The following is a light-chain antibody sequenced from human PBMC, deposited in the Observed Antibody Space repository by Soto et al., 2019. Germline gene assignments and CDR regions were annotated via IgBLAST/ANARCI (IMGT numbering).Light chain of an antibody. CDR2: DAS. Sequence: ILLTQSPSTLSLPPGERATLSCTPRQSVSSYFAWYQQNPGQAPRLLIYDASNRATGIPARFSGSGSGTDFTLTISSLEPEDFAVYYCQQRSNWPLTFGGGTKV. CDR3: QQRSNWPLT. V-gene: IGKV3-11*01. J-gene: IGKJ4*01. CDR1: QSVSSY.